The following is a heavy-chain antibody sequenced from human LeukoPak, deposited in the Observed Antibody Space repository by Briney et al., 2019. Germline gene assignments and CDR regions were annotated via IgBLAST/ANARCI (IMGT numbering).Heavy chain of an antibody. Sequence: ASVKVSCKASGYTFTGYYMHWVRQAPGQGLEWMGWINPNSGGTNYAQKFQGRVTMTRDTSISTAYMELSRLRSDDTAVYYCARGVAGIGDEPGYWREEPLVSVSS. D-gene: IGHD2-21*01. V-gene: IGHV1-2*02. J-gene: IGHJ4*02. CDR1: GYTFTGYY. CDR3: ARGVAGIGDEPGY. CDR2: INPNSGGT.